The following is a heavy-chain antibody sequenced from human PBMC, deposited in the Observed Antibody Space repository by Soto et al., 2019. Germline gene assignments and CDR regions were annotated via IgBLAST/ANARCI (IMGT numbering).Heavy chain of an antibody. CDR3: AKDSNKYSSSRRGRYFDY. D-gene: IGHD4-4*01. CDR1: GFPFSSYV. Sequence: EVQLLESGGGLVQRGGSLRLSYAASGFPFSSYVMSWVRQAPGKGLEWVSGISGGGSNTFYADSVKGRFTISRDNSKNTLLLQMNSLRAEDTAVYYCAKDSNKYSSSRRGRYFDYWGQGIGVTVSS. CDR2: ISGGGSNT. J-gene: IGHJ4*02. V-gene: IGHV3-23*01.